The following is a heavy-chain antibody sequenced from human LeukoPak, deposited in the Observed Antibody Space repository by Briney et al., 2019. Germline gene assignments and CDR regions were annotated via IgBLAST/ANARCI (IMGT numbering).Heavy chain of an antibody. J-gene: IGHJ4*02. CDR2: ISSSDSSSSDSTI. Sequence: GGSLRLSCAASGFTFGSYNMNWVRQAPGKGLEWVSYISSSDSSSSDSTIHYADSVKGRFTISRDNDKNSLYLQMNSLRAEDTAVYYCARDRWGFDYWGQGTLVTVSS. CDR3: ARDRWGFDY. CDR1: GFTFGSYN. D-gene: IGHD3-16*01. V-gene: IGHV3-48*01.